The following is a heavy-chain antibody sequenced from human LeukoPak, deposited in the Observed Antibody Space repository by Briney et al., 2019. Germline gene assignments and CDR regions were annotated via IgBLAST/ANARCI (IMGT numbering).Heavy chain of an antibody. J-gene: IGHJ4*02. D-gene: IGHD6-6*01. V-gene: IGHV3-23*01. CDR1: GFTFRSYV. CDR3: TKVRTAAHY. Sequence: GGSLRLSCAASGFTFRSYVMTWVRQAPGKGLEWVSAISGSGGSTYYADSVKGRFTISRDNSKNTLYLQMNSLRAEDTAVYYCTKVRTAAHYWGQGTLVTVSS. CDR2: ISGSGGST.